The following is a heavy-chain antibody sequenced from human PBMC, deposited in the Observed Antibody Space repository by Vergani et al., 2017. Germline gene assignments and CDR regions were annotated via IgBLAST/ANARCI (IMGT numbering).Heavy chain of an antibody. D-gene: IGHD2-2*01. V-gene: IGHV4-4*07. CDR2: IYTSGTT. J-gene: IGHJ5*02. Sequence: QVQLQESGPGLVKPSETLSLTCTVSGRSISSYYWSWIRQPAGKGLEWIGRIYTSGTTNYNPSLKSRVTMAVDTSKHQFSLKLSSVTAADTAVYYCARDTKYCSITSCTYYWFDPWGQGTLVTVSS. CDR1: GRSISSYY. CDR3: ARDTKYCSITSCTYYWFDP.